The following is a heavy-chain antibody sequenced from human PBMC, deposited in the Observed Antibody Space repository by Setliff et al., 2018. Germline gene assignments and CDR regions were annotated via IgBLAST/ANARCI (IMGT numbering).Heavy chain of an antibody. CDR1: GGSISSSSYY. V-gene: IGHV4-61*05. Sequence: PSETLSLTCTVSGGSISSSSYYWGWIRQPPGKGLEWIGYIYYSGSTNYNPSLKSRVTISVDTSKNQFSLKLSSVTAADTAVYYCARKSRNIVVVPAAVIYYYYYYMDVWGKGTTVTVSS. CDR3: ARKSRNIVVVPAAVIYYYYYYMDV. J-gene: IGHJ6*03. CDR2: IYYSGST. D-gene: IGHD2-2*01.